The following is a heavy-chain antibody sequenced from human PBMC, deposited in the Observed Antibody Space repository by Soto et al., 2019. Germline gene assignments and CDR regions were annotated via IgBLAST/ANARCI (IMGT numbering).Heavy chain of an antibody. Sequence: QGQLVQSGVEVKKPGASVRVSCKASGYPFTNYGINWVRLAPGQGLEWMGRISGRSGGTNYGPKFRERITMATDTSSKTAYMELRRLRFDDTAVYYCAKDGGHGARMHICGMDVWGQGTTVTVSS. J-gene: IGHJ6*02. CDR2: ISGRSGGT. D-gene: IGHD2-21*01. V-gene: IGHV1-18*01. CDR1: GYPFTNYG. CDR3: AKDGGHGARMHICGMDV.